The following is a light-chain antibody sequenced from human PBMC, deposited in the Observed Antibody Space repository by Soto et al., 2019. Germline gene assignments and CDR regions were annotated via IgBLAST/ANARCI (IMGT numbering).Light chain of an antibody. V-gene: IGKV1-5*03. CDR1: QTISSW. J-gene: IGKJ2*03. Sequence: DIDLTLSPSTLSGSVGDRVTITCRASQTISSWLAWYQQKPGKAPKLLIYKASTLKSGVPSRFSGSGSGTEFTLTISSLQPEDFAPYCCPDPTYYPRRFGEGTKVDIK. CDR2: KAS. CDR3: PDPTYYPRR.